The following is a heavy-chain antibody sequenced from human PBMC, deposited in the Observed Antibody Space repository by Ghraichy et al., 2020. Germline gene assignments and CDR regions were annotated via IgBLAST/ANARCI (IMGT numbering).Heavy chain of an antibody. CDR3: AKEGSRLFYDSNGFYDS. CDR1: GFNINSKY. CDR2: MYSGGSA. J-gene: IGHJ4*02. Sequence: LSLTCAASGFNINSKYMSWVRQAPGKGLEWISVMYSGGSAFYADSVTGRFFISRDDAKNTLYLQMNSLRVEDTAVYFCAKEGSRLFYDSNGFYDSWGQGTQVTVSS. V-gene: IGHV3-66*01. D-gene: IGHD3-22*01.